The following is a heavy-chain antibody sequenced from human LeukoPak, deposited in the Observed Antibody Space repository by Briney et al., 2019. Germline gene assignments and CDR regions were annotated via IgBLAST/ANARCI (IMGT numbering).Heavy chain of an antibody. D-gene: IGHD6-19*01. CDR2: TVSRGTT. J-gene: IGHJ5*02. CDR1: GFTFTSDA. V-gene: IGHV3-23*01. CDR3: AKCSTSAYTTGWCNWIDP. Sequence: GGSLRLSCVASGFTFTSDAMNWVRQAPGKGLEWVSSTVSRGTTQYADSVKGRFTVSRDTSKNTLYLQMNSLRADDTAVYYCAKCSTSAYTTGWCNWIDPWGQGTLVTVSS.